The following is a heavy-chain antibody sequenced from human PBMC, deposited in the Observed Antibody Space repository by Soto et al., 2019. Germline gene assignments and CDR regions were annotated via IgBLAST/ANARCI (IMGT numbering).Heavy chain of an antibody. Sequence: QVQLVQSGSELKKPGASVKVSCKASGYTFTSYAMNWVRQAPGQGLEWMGWINTNTGNPTYAQGFTGRFVFSLDTSVSTAYLQICSLKAEDTAVYYCARDYSSSWYPLDYYYYGMDVWGQGTTVTVSS. V-gene: IGHV7-4-1*01. CDR2: INTNTGNP. D-gene: IGHD6-13*01. CDR3: ARDYSSSWYPLDYYYYGMDV. CDR1: GYTFTSYA. J-gene: IGHJ6*02.